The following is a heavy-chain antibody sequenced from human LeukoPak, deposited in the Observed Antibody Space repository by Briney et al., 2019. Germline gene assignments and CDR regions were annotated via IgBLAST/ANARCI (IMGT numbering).Heavy chain of an antibody. Sequence: GGSLRLSCAASGFTFSDYYMSWIRQAPGKGLEWVSYISSRTGDTNYVDSVKGRFSISRDNAKNSLYLQMSSLRAEDTAVYYCSRVGSSGSVDYWGQGTLVTVSS. CDR2: ISSRTGDT. D-gene: IGHD1-1*01. CDR1: GFTFSDYY. J-gene: IGHJ4*02. V-gene: IGHV3-11*06. CDR3: SRVGSSGSVDY.